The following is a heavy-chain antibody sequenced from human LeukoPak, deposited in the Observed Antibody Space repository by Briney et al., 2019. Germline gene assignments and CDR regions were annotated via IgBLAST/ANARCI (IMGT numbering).Heavy chain of an antibody. CDR3: TRDRLACTSTACYSSFDY. CDR2: IKEDGSEK. J-gene: IGHJ4*02. D-gene: IGHD2-2*01. V-gene: IGHV3-7*01. CDR1: GFTFSNYW. Sequence: GGSLRLSCAASGFTFSNYWMNWVRQAPGKGLEWVANIKEDGSEKNYVDSVKGRFTISRDNAKNSLYLQMNSLRAEDTAVYYCTRDRLACTSTACYSSFDYWGQGTLITVSS.